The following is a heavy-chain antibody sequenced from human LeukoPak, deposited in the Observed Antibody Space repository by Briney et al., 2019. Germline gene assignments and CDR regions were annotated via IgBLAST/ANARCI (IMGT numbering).Heavy chain of an antibody. V-gene: IGHV3-11*01. CDR1: GFIFSNYY. J-gene: IGHJ6*03. D-gene: IGHD2-2*01. CDR2: ISSESFSI. CDR3: VRDGDTILPSRYDYLDV. Sequence: PGGSLRLSCEASGFIFSNYYMSWIRQAPGKGLEWVSSISSESFSIHYSGSVKGRFSISRDNGKSAVYLQLGSLRVEDTAIYYCVRDGDTILPSRYDYLDVWGKGTTVTVSS.